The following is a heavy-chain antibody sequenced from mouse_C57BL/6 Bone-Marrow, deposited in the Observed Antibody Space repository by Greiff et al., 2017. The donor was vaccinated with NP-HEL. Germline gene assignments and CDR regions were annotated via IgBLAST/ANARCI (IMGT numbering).Heavy chain of an antibody. Sequence: EVHLVESGGDLVKPGGSLKLSCAASGFTFSSYGMSWVRQTPDKRLEWVATISSGGSYTYYPDSVKGRFTIYRDNAKTTLYLQMSSLKSEDTAMYYCARGSSTAQATLFDYWGQGTTLTVSS. V-gene: IGHV5-6*01. CDR1: GFTFSSYG. J-gene: IGHJ2*01. CDR2: ISSGGSYT. D-gene: IGHD3-2*02. CDR3: ARGSSTAQATLFDY.